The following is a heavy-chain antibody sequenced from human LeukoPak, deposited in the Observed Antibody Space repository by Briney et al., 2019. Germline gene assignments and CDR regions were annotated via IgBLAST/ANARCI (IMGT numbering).Heavy chain of an antibody. V-gene: IGHV1-46*01. CDR3: ARDNSVRDEAWWSYP. D-gene: IGHD2-15*01. J-gene: IGHJ5*02. CDR2: ISPTGGST. CDR1: GYTFTNNW. Sequence: ASVKVSCKAFGYTFTNNWMHWVRQAPGQGPEWMGLISPTGGSTAYAQKFQGRVTLTRDMSTSTDYLELSSLRSEDTAVYYCARDNSVRDEAWWSYPWGQGTLVTVSS.